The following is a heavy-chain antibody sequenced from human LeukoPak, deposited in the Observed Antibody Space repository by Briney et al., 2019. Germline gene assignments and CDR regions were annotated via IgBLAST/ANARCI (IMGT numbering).Heavy chain of an antibody. V-gene: IGHV1-69*05. D-gene: IGHD3-3*01. J-gene: IGHJ5*02. Sequence: SVQSPSNASAGTFISYSNRCWRQAPPERRQWRGGFILIFGTTNYDHKLQGRVTISTDESKSQVYLELSSVTSADTAVYYCARGFLTTAFLAWSHTFDHWGQGTLVTVSS. CDR3: ARGFLTTAFLAWSHTFDH. CDR2: FILIFGTT. CDR1: AGTFISYS.